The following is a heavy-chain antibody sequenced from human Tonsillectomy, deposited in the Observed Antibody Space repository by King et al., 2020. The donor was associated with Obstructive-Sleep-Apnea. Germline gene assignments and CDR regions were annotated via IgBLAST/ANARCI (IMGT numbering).Heavy chain of an antibody. CDR2: ISAYTGNT. V-gene: IGHV1-18*01. CDR3: ARDSLGFGDLSDYERFDP. Sequence: VQLVESGAEMKKPGSSVKVSCKAFGYNFIAYGISWVRQAPGQGLEWMGWISAYTGNTKYAQKLQGRVTMTTDTSTTTAYLELNSLRSDDTAVYSCARDSLGFGDLSDYERFDPGGQGTLVTVSS. J-gene: IGHJ5*02. D-gene: IGHD3-10*01. CDR1: GYNFIAYG.